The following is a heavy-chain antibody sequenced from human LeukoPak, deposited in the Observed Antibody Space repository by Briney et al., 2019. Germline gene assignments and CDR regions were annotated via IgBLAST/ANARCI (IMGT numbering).Heavy chain of an antibody. J-gene: IGHJ3*02. V-gene: IGHV4-39*07. CDR3: ARRPTQYSSSWSGDDAFDI. CDR2: IDQGENT. D-gene: IGHD6-13*01. CDR1: GGSIISSSHH. Sequence: SETLSLTCSVSGGSIISSSHHWGWIRQPPGKGLEWIGTIDQGENTYPNPSLKSRVIISKDTSKNQFSLKLSSVTAADTAVYYCARRPTQYSSSWSGDDAFDIWGQGTMVTVSS.